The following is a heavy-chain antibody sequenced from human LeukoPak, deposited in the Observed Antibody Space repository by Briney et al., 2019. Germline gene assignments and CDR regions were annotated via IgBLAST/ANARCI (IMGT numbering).Heavy chain of an antibody. CDR2: IYSGGST. J-gene: IGHJ4*02. CDR3: AREQIVGATGFDY. CDR1: GFTVSSNY. Sequence: QPGGSLRLSCAASGFTVSSNYMSWVRQAPGKGLEWVSVIYSGGSTYYADSVKGRFTISRDNSKNTLYLQMNSLRAEDTAVYYCAREQIVGATGFDYWGQGTLVTVSS. V-gene: IGHV3-53*01. D-gene: IGHD1-26*01.